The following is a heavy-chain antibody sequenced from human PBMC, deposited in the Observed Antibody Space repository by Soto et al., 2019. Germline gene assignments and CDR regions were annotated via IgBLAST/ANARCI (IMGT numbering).Heavy chain of an antibody. J-gene: IGHJ4*02. CDR3: ARDAGSGDHDSGYHYAFDY. V-gene: IGHV3-11*01. Sequence: GGSLRPSCEASGFTFSNYYTRRISQVPGQGLGWVSYFSNSGSTMFYADSVKGRFTISRDNAKNSVYLHMHSLRAEDTAVYYCARDAGSGDHDSGYHYAFDYWGQGTLVTVSS. CDR1: GFTFSNYY. CDR2: FSNSGSTM. D-gene: IGHD3-22*01.